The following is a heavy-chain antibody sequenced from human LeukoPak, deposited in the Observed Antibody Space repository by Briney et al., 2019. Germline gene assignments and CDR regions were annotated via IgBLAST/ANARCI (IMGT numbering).Heavy chain of an antibody. CDR2: INHSGST. Sequence: PSETLSLTCAVYGGSFSGYYWSWIRQPPGKGLEWIGEINHSGSTNYNPSLKSRVTISVGTSKNQFSLKLSSVTAADTAVYYCASYAKDIVVLPAASIYWYFDLWGRGTLVTVSS. D-gene: IGHD2-2*01. J-gene: IGHJ2*01. CDR3: ASYAKDIVVLPAASIYWYFDL. V-gene: IGHV4-34*01. CDR1: GGSFSGYY.